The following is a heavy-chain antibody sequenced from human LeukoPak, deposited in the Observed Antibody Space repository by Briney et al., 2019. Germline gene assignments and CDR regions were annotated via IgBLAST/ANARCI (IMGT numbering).Heavy chain of an antibody. J-gene: IGHJ4*02. CDR1: GFTFSSYG. CDR3: ARQYYDIVNSYHNAPHY. CDR2: ISSGGNRL. V-gene: IGHV3-48*04. D-gene: IGHD3-9*01. Sequence: PGGSLRLSCAASGFTFSSYGMSWVRQTPGKGLEWIAYISSGGNRLYYADSVKGRFTISRDHASRSVSSLRVEDTAVFYCARQYYDIVNSYHNAPHYWGQGTLVSVSS.